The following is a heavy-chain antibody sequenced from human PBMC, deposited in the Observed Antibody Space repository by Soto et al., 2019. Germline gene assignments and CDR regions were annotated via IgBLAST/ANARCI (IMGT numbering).Heavy chain of an antibody. Sequence: QVQLVQSGAEVKKPGASVKVSCKASGYTFTSYDINWVRQATGQGLEWMGWMNPNSGNTGYAQKFQGRVTMTRNTSISTAYMELSSLRSEDTAVYYCARGLKYYDFWSGYRYYFDYWGQGTLVTVSS. CDR2: MNPNSGNT. CDR3: ARGLKYYDFWSGYRYYFDY. V-gene: IGHV1-8*01. D-gene: IGHD3-3*01. J-gene: IGHJ4*02. CDR1: GYTFTSYD.